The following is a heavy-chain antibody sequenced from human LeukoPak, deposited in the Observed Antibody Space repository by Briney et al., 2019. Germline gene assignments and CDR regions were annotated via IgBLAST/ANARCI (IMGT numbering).Heavy chain of an antibody. CDR3: AKEGFDS. J-gene: IGHJ4*02. Sequence: GGSLRLSCAASEFTFSSYSMNWVRQAPGKGLEWVSYITNSGNSKSYADSVKGRFTISRDNSKNTLYLQMNSLRAEDTAVYYCAKEGFDSWGQGTLVTVSS. CDR1: EFTFSSYS. V-gene: IGHV3-48*01. CDR2: ITNSGNSK.